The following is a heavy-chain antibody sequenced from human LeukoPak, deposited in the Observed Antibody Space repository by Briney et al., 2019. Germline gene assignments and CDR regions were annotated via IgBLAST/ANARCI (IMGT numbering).Heavy chain of an antibody. CDR3: ASADFWSGYYNY. CDR1: GGSISSGGYY. V-gene: IGHV4-31*03. CDR2: IYYSGSA. J-gene: IGHJ4*02. D-gene: IGHD3-3*01. Sequence: SQTLSLTCTVSGGSISSGGYYWSWLRQHPGKGLEWIGYIYYSGSAYYNPSLKSRVTISVDTSKNQFSLKLSSVTAADTAVYYCASADFWSGYYNYWGQGTLVTVSS.